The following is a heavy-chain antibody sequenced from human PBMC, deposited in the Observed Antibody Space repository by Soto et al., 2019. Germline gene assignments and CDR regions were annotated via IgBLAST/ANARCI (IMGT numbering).Heavy chain of an antibody. Sequence: SETLSLTCTVSGGSISSGDYYWSWIRQPPGKGLEWIGYIYYSGSTYYNPSLKSRVTISVDTSKNQFSLKLSSVTAADTAVYYCARGRGEDLWPNPPHFDYWGQGTLVTVSS. D-gene: IGHD3-3*01. V-gene: IGHV4-30-4*01. CDR2: IYYSGST. J-gene: IGHJ4*02. CDR1: GGSISSGDYY. CDR3: ARGRGEDLWPNPPHFDY.